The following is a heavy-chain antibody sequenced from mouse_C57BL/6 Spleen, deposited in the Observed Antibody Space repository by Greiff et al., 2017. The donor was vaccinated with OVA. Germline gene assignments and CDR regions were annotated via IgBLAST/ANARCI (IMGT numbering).Heavy chain of an antibody. V-gene: IGHV5-6*01. Sequence: EVQLQESGGDLVKPGGSLKLSCAASGFTFSSYGMSWVRQTPDKRLEWVATISSGGSYTYYPDSVKGRFTISRDNAKNTLYLQMSSLKSEDTAMYYCARLSSYFDYWGQGTTLTVSS. J-gene: IGHJ2*01. CDR2: ISSGGSYT. CDR1: GFTFSSYG. CDR3: ARLSSYFDY. D-gene: IGHD1-1*01.